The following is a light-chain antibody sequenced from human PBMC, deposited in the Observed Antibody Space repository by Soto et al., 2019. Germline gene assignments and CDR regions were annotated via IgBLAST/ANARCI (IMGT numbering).Light chain of an antibody. CDR3: QHYDHVQVT. V-gene: IGKV1-33*01. J-gene: IGKJ5*01. Sequence: IELTQSPSSLSASVGDRVTITCRASQGINNYLNFYQQKPGKAPNLLIYDASNLEPGVPSRFSGGGSGTDFTFTITSLQPEDIATYYCQHYDHVQVTFGQGTRLEIK. CDR1: QGINNY. CDR2: DAS.